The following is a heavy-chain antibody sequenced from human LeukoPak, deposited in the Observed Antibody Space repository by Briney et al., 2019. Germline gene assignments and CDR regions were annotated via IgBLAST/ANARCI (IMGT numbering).Heavy chain of an antibody. Sequence: AGESLRLSCAASGFTFSSYAMSWVRQAPGKGLEWVSAISGSGGSTYYADSVKGRFTISRDNSKNTLYLQTNSLRAEDTAVYYCAKDPAVVVPAVFDYWGQGTLVTVSS. V-gene: IGHV3-23*01. CDR3: AKDPAVVVPAVFDY. CDR2: ISGSGGST. J-gene: IGHJ4*02. CDR1: GFTFSSYA. D-gene: IGHD2-2*01.